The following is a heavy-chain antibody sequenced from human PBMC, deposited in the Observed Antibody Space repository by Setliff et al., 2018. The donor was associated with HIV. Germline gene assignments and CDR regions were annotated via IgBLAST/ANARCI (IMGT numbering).Heavy chain of an antibody. J-gene: IGHJ4*02. CDR2: ISVSGFNL. Sequence: KPGGSLRLSCAASGFTFSTYNMNWVRLAPGRGLEWISSISVSGFNLYYADSVKGRFFVSRDDAKNSLFLQMNSLKAEDTAVYFCARVRARYSSGWSFDYWGQGTPVTVSS. CDR3: ARVRARYSSGWSFDY. CDR1: GFTFSTYN. D-gene: IGHD6-25*01. V-gene: IGHV3-21*01.